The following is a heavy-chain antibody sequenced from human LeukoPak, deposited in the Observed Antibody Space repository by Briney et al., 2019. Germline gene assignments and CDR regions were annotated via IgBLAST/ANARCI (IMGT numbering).Heavy chain of an antibody. D-gene: IGHD6-13*01. V-gene: IGHV3-30*18. Sequence: GGSLRLSCAASGFTFSSYWMSWVRQAPGKGLEWLAVSSYDESNTYYTDSVKGRFTISRGDSKNTLYLQMNSLRPEDTAVYYCAKDGQLGGSSWFTLYFDYWGQGTLVTVSS. CDR2: SSYDESNT. CDR1: GFTFSSYW. CDR3: AKDGQLGGSSWFTLYFDY. J-gene: IGHJ4*02.